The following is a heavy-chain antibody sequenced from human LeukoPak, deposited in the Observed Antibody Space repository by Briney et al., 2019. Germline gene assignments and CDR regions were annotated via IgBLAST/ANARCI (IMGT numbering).Heavy chain of an antibody. CDR1: GFSFSNFA. J-gene: IGHJ4*02. Sequence: GGSLRLSCSASGFSFSNFAMNWVRQAPGKGLEWVARVKSKAVGETTSYAAPVRGRFSISRDDSRDMLYLQMNSLETEDTAVYYCATCNGDCYFNFWGQGTLVTVSS. D-gene: IGHD2-21*02. V-gene: IGHV3-15*01. CDR2: VKSKAVGETT. CDR3: ATCNGDCYFNF.